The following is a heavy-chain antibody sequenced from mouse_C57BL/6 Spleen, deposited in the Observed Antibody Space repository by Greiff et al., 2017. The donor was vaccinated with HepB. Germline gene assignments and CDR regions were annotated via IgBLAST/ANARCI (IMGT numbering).Heavy chain of an antibody. V-gene: IGHV1-26*01. CDR3: AHSNGYAMDY. J-gene: IGHJ4*01. Sequence: EVQLQQSGPELVKPGASVKISCKASGYTFTDYYMNWVKQSHGKSLEWIGDINPNNGGTSYNQKFKGKATLTVDKSSSTAYMELRSLTSEDSAVYYCAHSNGYAMDYWGQGTSVTVSS. CDR2: INPNNGGT. CDR1: GYTFTDYY. D-gene: IGHD2-5*01.